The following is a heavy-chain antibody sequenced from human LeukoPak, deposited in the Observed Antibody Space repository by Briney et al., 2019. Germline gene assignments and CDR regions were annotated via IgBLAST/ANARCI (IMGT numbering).Heavy chain of an antibody. CDR3: AGDDCSGGSCYGY. V-gene: IGHV4-59*01. Sequence: SETLSLTCTVSGGSISSYYWSWIRQPPGKGLEWIGYIYYSGSTNYNPSLKSRVTISVDTSKNQFSLKLSSVTAADTAVYYCAGDDCSGGSCYGYWGQGTLVTVSS. D-gene: IGHD2-15*01. J-gene: IGHJ4*02. CDR1: GGSISSYY. CDR2: IYYSGST.